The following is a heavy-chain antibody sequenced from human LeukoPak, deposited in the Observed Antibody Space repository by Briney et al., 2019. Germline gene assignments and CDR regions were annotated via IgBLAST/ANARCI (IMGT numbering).Heavy chain of an antibody. CDR2: TYRRSKWYK. CDR1: GYSVPSNNSA. D-gene: IGHD3-16*01. CDR3: ARSESNGGQHACFVR. J-gene: IGHJ4*02. V-gene: IGHV6-1*01. Sequence: QTLSLTFAISGYSVPSNNSAWDWIRQSPARGLEWLGRTYRRSKWYKDYATFVESRIIISPDTPRNQYSLQLNSVTHEDTSVYCCARSESNGGQHACFVRWGEGALVTVSS.